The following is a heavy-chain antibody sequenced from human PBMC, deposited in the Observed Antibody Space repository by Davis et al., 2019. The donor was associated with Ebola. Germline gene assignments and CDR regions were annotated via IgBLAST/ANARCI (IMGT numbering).Heavy chain of an antibody. Sequence: GESLKISCAASGFTFSSYAMSWVRQAPGKGLEWVSAISGSGGSTYYADSVKGRFTISRDNAKNSLYLQMNSLRDEDTAVYYCARGGIAVAVFLAYWGQGTLVTVSS. CDR1: GFTFSSYA. CDR3: ARGGIAVAVFLAY. J-gene: IGHJ4*02. D-gene: IGHD6-19*01. V-gene: IGHV3-23*01. CDR2: ISGSGGST.